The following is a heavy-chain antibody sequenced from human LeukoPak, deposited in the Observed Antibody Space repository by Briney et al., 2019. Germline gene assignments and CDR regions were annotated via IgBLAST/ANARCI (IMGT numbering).Heavy chain of an antibody. CDR2: INTSGST. CDR3: ARDILPLVRGTYYYYGLDV. J-gene: IGHJ6*02. CDR1: GGSLSSYY. Sequence: KPSETLSLTCTVSGGSLSSYYWSWIRQPAGKGLEWIGRINTSGSTNYNPSLKSRVTMSVDTSKKQFSLKLSSVTAADTAVYYCARDILPLVRGTYYYYGLDVWGQGTTVTVSS. V-gene: IGHV4-4*07. D-gene: IGHD1-1*01.